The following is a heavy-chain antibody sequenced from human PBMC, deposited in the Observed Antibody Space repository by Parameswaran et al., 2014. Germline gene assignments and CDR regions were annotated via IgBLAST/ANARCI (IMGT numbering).Heavy chain of an antibody. D-gene: IGHD4-17*01. J-gene: IGHJ6*02. CDR3: AKDLPDYGDSGGFYYGMDV. V-gene: IGHV3-30*18. Sequence: MPGVRQAPGKGLEWVAVISYDGSDNYYADSVKGRFTISRDNSKNTLYLQMNSLRAEDTAVYYCAKDLPDYGDSGGFYYGMDVWGQGTTVTVSS. CDR2: ISYDGSDN.